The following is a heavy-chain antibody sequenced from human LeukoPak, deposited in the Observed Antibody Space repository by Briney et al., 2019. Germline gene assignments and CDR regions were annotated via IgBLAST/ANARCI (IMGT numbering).Heavy chain of an antibody. J-gene: IGHJ4*02. V-gene: IGHV4-39*01. D-gene: IGHD6-13*01. CDR2: IYYSGTT. CDR3: ARHGGAAAAIDS. CDR1: GGFVSSSSYF. Sequence: PSETLSLTCTVSGGFVSSSSYFWGWIRQPPGKGLEWLGSIYYSGTTYYNPSLKSQITISVDTSKNQFSLKLGSVTAADTAVYYCARHGGAAAAIDSWGQGTLVTVSS.